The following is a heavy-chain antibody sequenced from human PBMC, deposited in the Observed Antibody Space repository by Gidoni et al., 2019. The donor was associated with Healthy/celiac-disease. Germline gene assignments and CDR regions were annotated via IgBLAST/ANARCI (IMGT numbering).Heavy chain of an antibody. D-gene: IGHD5-12*01. V-gene: IGHV3-74*01. CDR1: GFPFSSYW. CDR3: ARDLPINYYYYGMDV. Sequence: EVQLVESGGGLVQPGGSLRLSCAASGFPFSSYWMHWVRQAPGKGLVWVSRINSDGSSTSYADSVKGRFTISRDNAKNTLYLQMNSLRAEDTAVYYCARDLPINYYYYGMDVWGQGTTVAVSS. CDR2: INSDGSST. J-gene: IGHJ6*02.